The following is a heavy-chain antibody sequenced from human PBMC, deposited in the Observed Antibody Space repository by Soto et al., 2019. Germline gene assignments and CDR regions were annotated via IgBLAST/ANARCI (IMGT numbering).Heavy chain of an antibody. CDR3: AREVTGYSSSWYYFDY. Sequence: ASVKVSCKASGYTFTSYGISWVRQAPGQGLEWMGWISAYNGNTNYAQKLQGRVTMTTDTSTSTAYMELRSLRSDDTAVYYCAREVTGYSSSWYYFDYWGQGTLVTVSS. D-gene: IGHD6-13*01. V-gene: IGHV1-18*04. CDR1: GYTFTSYG. CDR2: ISAYNGNT. J-gene: IGHJ4*02.